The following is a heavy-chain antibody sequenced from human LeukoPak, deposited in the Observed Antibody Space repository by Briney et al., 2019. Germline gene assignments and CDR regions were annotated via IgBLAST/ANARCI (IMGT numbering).Heavy chain of an antibody. CDR1: GGSFSGYY. D-gene: IGHD3-16*01. CDR3: ARVGRVYGPNY. J-gene: IGHJ4*02. CDR2: INHSGST. Sequence: SETLSLTCAVYGGSFSGYYWSWIRQPPGKGLEWIGEINHSGSTNYNPSLKSRVTISVDTSKNQFSLKLSSVTAADTAVYYCARVGRVYGPNYGGRETLAPVSS. V-gene: IGHV4-34*01.